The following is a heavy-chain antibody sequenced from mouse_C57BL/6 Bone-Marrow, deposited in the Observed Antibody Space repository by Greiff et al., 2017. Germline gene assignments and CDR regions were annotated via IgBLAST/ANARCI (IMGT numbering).Heavy chain of an antibody. V-gene: IGHV1-64*01. J-gene: IGHJ4*01. CDR1: GYTFTSYW. D-gene: IGHD2-3*01. CDR3: ARGGWLPSMDY. Sequence: QVQLQQPGAELVKPGASVKLTCKASGYTFTSYWMHWVKQRPGQGLEWIGMIHPTSGSTNYNEKFKSKATLTVDKSSSTAYMQLSSLTSEDAAVYYCARGGWLPSMDYWGQGTSVTVSS. CDR2: IHPTSGST.